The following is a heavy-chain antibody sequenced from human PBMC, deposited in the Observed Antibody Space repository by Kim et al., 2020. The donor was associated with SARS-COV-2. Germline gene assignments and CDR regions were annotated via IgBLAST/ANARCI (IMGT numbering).Heavy chain of an antibody. V-gene: IGHV1-24*01. CDR3: ATVAKSGDYFDY. J-gene: IGHJ4*02. D-gene: IGHD7-27*01. Sequence: IYEQKFQGRVTMTEDTSTDTAYMELSSLRSEDTAVYYCATVAKSGDYFDYWGQGTLVTVSS.